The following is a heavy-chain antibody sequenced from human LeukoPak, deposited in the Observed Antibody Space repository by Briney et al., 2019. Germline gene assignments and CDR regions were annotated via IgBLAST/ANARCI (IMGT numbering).Heavy chain of an antibody. J-gene: IGHJ4*02. V-gene: IGHV4-61*02. CDR1: GVSITSGSYY. Sequence: PAQTLSLTCSVSGVSITSGSYYGGWLRQSAGKGLEWIGRVHSSADIYHNVAFRSRAAVSGDASKNQFSLQLNSVTAADTAVYYCARGASPKDAVFFDYWGQGALITVSS. CDR3: ARGASPKDAVFFDY. CDR2: VHSSADI. D-gene: IGHD3-16*01.